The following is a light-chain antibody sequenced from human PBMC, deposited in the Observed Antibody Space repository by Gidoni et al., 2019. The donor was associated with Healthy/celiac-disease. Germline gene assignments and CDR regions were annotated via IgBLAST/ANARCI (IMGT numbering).Light chain of an antibody. V-gene: IGKV3-20*01. J-gene: IGKJ4*01. CDR3: QQYGSSPPGVS. CDR2: GAF. CDR1: QSVSSSY. Sequence: IVLTQYPGTLSLSPGERATLSCRASQSVSSSYLDRYQQKPGQAPRLLIYGAFSRATGIPDRFSGSGSGTDFALTISRLEPEDFAVYYCQQYGSSPPGVSFGGGTKVEIK.